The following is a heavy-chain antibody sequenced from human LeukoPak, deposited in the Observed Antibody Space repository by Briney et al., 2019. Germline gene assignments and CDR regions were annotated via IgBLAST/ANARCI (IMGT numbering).Heavy chain of an antibody. Sequence: SETLSLTCAVYGGSFSGYYWSWIRQPPGKGLEWIGEINHSGSTNYNPSLKSRVTISVDTSKNQFSLKLSSVTAADTAVYNCARGGGSRDNDAFDIWGQGTMVTVSS. CDR2: INHSGST. V-gene: IGHV4-34*01. CDR3: ARGGGSRDNDAFDI. CDR1: GGSFSGYY. D-gene: IGHD1-26*01. J-gene: IGHJ3*02.